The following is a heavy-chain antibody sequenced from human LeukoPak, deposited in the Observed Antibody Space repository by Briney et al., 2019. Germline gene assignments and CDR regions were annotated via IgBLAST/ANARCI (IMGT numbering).Heavy chain of an antibody. CDR3: ARAAMVRGVDYFDY. CDR1: GFTFSSYS. V-gene: IGHV3-23*01. Sequence: GGSLRLSCAASGFTFSSYSMSWVRQAPGKGLEWVPVISGSGGTTYYADSVKGRFTIYRDNSMNTLYLQMNSLRAEDTAVYYCARAAMVRGVDYFDYWGQGTLVTVSS. CDR2: ISGSGGTT. J-gene: IGHJ4*02. D-gene: IGHD3-10*01.